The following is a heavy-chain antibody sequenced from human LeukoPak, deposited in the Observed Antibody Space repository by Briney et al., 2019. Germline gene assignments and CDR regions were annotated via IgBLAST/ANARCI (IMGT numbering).Heavy chain of an antibody. V-gene: IGHV4-30-4*01. Sequence: PSETLSLTCTVSGGSISSDDYYWSWIRQPPGKGLEWIGYIYYSGSTYYNPSLKSRVTISVDTSKNQFSLKLSSVTAADTAVYYCARDREGDRLSFGFDPWGQGTLVTVSS. D-gene: IGHD3-16*01. CDR3: ARDREGDRLSFGFDP. CDR2: IYYSGST. J-gene: IGHJ5*02. CDR1: GGSISSDDYY.